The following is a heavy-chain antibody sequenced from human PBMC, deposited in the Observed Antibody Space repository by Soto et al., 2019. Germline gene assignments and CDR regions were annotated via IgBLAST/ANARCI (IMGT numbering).Heavy chain of an antibody. CDR3: AKERTYYDFWSGSPDAFDI. Sequence: GGSLRLSCAASGFTFSSYGMHWVRQAPGKGLEWVAVISYDGSNKYYADSVKGRFTISRDNSKNTLYLQMNSLRAEDTAVYYCAKERTYYDFWSGSPDAFDIWGQGTMVTVSS. CDR2: ISYDGSNK. D-gene: IGHD3-3*01. V-gene: IGHV3-30*18. J-gene: IGHJ3*02. CDR1: GFTFSSYG.